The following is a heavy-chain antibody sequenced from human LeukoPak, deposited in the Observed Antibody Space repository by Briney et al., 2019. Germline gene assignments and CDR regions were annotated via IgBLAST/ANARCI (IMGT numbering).Heavy chain of an antibody. D-gene: IGHD1-26*01. V-gene: IGHV3-20*04. Sequence: AGGSLRLSCAASGFILDEYGMSWVRQAPEKGLEWGAGISLNGGATGYADSVKGRFTISRDNAKNSLYLQMNSLRAEDTALYYCARHSLGSYPTRDYWGQGTLVTVSS. CDR2: ISLNGGAT. CDR3: ARHSLGSYPTRDY. CDR1: GFILDEYG. J-gene: IGHJ4*02.